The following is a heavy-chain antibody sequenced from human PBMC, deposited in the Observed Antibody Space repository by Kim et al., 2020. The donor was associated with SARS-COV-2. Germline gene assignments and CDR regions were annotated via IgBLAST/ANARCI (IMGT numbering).Heavy chain of an antibody. CDR3: AKDYAARTPMTTGYFDL. Sequence: GGSLRLSCAASGFTFGDYAMHWVRQAPGKGLEWVSGISWNSGSIGYADSVKGRFTISRDNAKNSLYLQMNSLRAQDTALYYCAKDYAARTPMTTGYFDLWGRGTLVTVSS. V-gene: IGHV3-9*01. J-gene: IGHJ2*01. CDR1: GFTFGDYA. D-gene: IGHD4-4*01. CDR2: ISWNSGSI.